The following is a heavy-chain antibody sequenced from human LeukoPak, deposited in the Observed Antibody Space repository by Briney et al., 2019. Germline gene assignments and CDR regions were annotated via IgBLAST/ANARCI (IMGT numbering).Heavy chain of an antibody. CDR1: GFTFSSYS. CDR3: ARLDSGSYNTAIDY. V-gene: IGHV3-21*01. D-gene: IGHD1-26*01. Sequence: GGSLRLSCAASGFTFSSYSMNWVRQAPGKGLEWVSSISSSSSYIYYADSVKGRFTISRDNAKNSLYLQMNSLRAEDTAVYYCARLDSGSYNTAIDYWGQGTLLTVSS. J-gene: IGHJ4*02. CDR2: ISSSSSYI.